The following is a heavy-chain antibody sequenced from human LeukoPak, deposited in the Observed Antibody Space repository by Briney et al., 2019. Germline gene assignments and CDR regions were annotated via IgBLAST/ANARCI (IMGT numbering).Heavy chain of an antibody. CDR3: ARVSDISVAAYFDY. CDR1: GFTFRSYD. D-gene: IGHD6-19*01. V-gene: IGHV3-13*01. J-gene: IGHJ4*02. CDR2: IGTAGEI. Sequence: GGSLRLSCAASGFTFRSYDMHWVRQATGKGLEWVSGIGTAGEIYYPGSVKGRFTISRENAKNSLYLQMNSLRAGDTAVYYCARVSDISVAAYFDYWGQGTLVTVSS.